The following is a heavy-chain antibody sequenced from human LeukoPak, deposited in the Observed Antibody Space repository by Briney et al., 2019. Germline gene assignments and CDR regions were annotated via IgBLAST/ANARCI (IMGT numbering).Heavy chain of an antibody. V-gene: IGHV4-61*08. CDR2: IYDSGST. D-gene: IGHD3-22*01. CDR1: GGSISSGGYY. J-gene: IGHJ4*02. CDR3: ARQSISGSSLSYFDY. Sequence: PSETLSLTCTVSGGSISSGGYYWSWSRQPPGKGLEWIGNIYDSGSTNYNPSLKSRVTISVDTSKNQCSLKLSSVTAADTAVYYCARQSISGSSLSYFDYWGQGTLVNVSS.